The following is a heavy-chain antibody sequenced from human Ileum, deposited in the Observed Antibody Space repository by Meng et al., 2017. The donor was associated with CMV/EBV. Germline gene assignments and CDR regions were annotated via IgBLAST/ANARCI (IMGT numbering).Heavy chain of an antibody. CDR1: GDPISSGSHS. CDR2: MYFSGIA. Sequence: RLQGSGPGPVKPAATLSLACTASGDPISSGSHSWAWFRQPPGKRLEWIGSMYFSGIADYNPSLKSRVTISLHATQKQFSLRLASVTAADSAVYFCARDLTNKWFYYWGQGTLVTVSS. J-gene: IGHJ4*02. V-gene: IGHV4-39*07. D-gene: IGHD1-26*01. CDR3: ARDLTNKWFYY.